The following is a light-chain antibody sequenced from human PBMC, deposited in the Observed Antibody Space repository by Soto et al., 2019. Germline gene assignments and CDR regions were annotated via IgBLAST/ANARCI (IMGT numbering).Light chain of an antibody. Sequence: QSALTQPASVSGSPGQSITISCTGTSSDVGGYNYVSWCQQHPGKAPKLMIYEVSNRPSGVSNRFSGSKSGNTASLTISGLQAEDEADYYCSSSTSSTTLDVFGTGTKVTVL. CDR2: EVS. CDR3: SSSTSSTTLDV. J-gene: IGLJ1*01. V-gene: IGLV2-14*01. CDR1: SSDVGGYNY.